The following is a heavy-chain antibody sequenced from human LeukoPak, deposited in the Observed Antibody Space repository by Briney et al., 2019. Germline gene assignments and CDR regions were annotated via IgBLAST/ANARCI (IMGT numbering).Heavy chain of an antibody. CDR3: AREEIRYFDWLFQPSNWFDP. J-gene: IGHJ5*02. D-gene: IGHD3-9*01. Sequence: PSETLSLTCAVYGGSFNGYYWSWIRQPPGKGLEWIGEINHSGSTNYNPSLKSRVTISVDTSKNQFSLKLSSVTAADTAVYYCAREEIRYFDWLFQPSNWFDPWGQGTLVTVSS. CDR2: INHSGST. V-gene: IGHV4-34*01. CDR1: GGSFNGYY.